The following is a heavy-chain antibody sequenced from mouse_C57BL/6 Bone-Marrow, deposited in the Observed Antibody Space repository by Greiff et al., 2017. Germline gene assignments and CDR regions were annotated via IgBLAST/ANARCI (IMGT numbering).Heavy chain of an antibody. CDR1: GYTFTSYW. CDR3: ARSLLYSSEGWFAY. Sequence: QVQLQQPGAELVRPGSSVKLSCKASGYTFTSYWMDWVKQRPGQGLEWIGNIYPSDSETHYNQKFKDKATLTVDKSSSTAYMQLSSLTSGDSAVYYCARSLLYSSEGWFAYWGQGTLVTVSA. D-gene: IGHD2-12*01. CDR2: IYPSDSET. J-gene: IGHJ3*01. V-gene: IGHV1-61*01.